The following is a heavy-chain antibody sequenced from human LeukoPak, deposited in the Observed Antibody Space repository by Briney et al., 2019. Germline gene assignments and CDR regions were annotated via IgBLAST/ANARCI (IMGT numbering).Heavy chain of an antibody. D-gene: IGHD3-22*01. J-gene: IGHJ4*02. V-gene: IGHV3-74*01. Sequence: GGSLRLSCAASGFTFSKYWMHWVRQAPGKGLVWVSRIKSDGSGIAYADSVEGRFTISRDNAKNSLYLQMNSLRAEDTAVYYCASSRYDSSGYYGIIGYWGQGTLVTVSS. CDR1: GFTFSKYW. CDR3: ASSRYDSSGYYGIIGY. CDR2: IKSDGSGI.